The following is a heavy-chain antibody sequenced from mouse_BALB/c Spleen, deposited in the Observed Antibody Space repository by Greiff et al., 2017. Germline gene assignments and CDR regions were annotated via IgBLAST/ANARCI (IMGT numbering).Heavy chain of an antibody. D-gene: IGHD2-4*01. CDR1: GFSLTSYG. Sequence: VQVVESGPGLVAPSQSLSITCTVSGFSLTSYGVHWVRQPPGKGLEWLGVIWAGGSTNYNSALMSRLSISKDNSKSQVFLKMNSLKTDDTAMYYCARDDYDWSYWGQGTLVTVSA. CDR3: ARDDYDWSY. CDR2: IWAGGST. V-gene: IGHV2-9*02. J-gene: IGHJ3*01.